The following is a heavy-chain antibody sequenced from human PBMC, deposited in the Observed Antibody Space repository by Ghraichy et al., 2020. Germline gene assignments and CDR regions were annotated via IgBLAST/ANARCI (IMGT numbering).Heavy chain of an antibody. Sequence: LSLTCAASGFTFDDYAMHWVRQAPGKGLEWVSLISGDGGSTYYADSVKGRFTISRDNSKNSLYLQMNSLRTEDTALYYCAKGIYSNYVFDYWGQGTLVTVSS. CDR2: ISGDGGST. D-gene: IGHD4-11*01. CDR1: GFTFDDYA. CDR3: AKGIYSNYVFDY. V-gene: IGHV3-43*02. J-gene: IGHJ4*02.